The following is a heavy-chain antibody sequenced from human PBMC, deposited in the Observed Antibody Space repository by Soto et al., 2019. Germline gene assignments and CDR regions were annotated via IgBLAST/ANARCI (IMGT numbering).Heavy chain of an antibody. V-gene: IGHV1-18*01. CDR1: GYIFSNYG. D-gene: IGHD2-2*01. J-gene: IGHJ1*01. CDR3: ARGGGSCSAEYYQH. Sequence: ASVKVSCKASGYIFSNYGISWVRQAPGQGPEWMGWISGYNGNTKYAQTLQGRVSMTTDTSTSTAYMEVRSLRSDDTAVYYCARGGGSCSAEYYQHWGQGTLVTVSS. CDR2: ISGYNGNT.